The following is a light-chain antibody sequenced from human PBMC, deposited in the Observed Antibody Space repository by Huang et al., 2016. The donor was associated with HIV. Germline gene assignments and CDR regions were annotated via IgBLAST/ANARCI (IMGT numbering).Light chain of an antibody. J-gene: IGKJ4*01. CDR1: QDISKY. CDR3: QHHDSLPFT. Sequence: DIQMNQYPSSLSASVGDRVTITCQASQDISKYLNWYQQKLGKAPKLLIYDASNLDTGVPSRFSGSGSGTDFTLTISSLQPEDIATYYCQHHDSLPFTFGGGSKVEIK. V-gene: IGKV1-33*01. CDR2: DAS.